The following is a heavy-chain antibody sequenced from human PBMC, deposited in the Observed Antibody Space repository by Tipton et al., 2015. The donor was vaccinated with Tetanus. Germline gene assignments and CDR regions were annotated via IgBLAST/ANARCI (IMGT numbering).Heavy chain of an antibody. CDR2: IYYRGST. Sequence: TLSLTCTVSGASINSSHHFWAWIRQPPGKGLEWIGAIYYRGSTFYNPSLKSRVTMSVDTSKNQFSLKLSSVTAADTAVYYCAADIATGANRWFAPWGQGTLVTVSS. CDR3: AADIATGANRWFAP. V-gene: IGHV4-39*07. D-gene: IGHD4/OR15-4a*01. CDR1: GASINSSHHF. J-gene: IGHJ5*02.